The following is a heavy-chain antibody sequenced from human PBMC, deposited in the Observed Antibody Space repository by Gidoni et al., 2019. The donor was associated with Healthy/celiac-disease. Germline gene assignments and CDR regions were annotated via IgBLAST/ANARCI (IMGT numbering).Heavy chain of an antibody. J-gene: IGHJ4*02. CDR1: GFTFSSYA. CDR3: ARISGGSSAVAFFDY. Sequence: EVQLLESGGGVVQPGGSLRLSCAASGFTFSSYAMSWVRQAPGKGLELVSAISGSGGSTYYAYSVKGRFTISRDNSKNTLYLQMNSLRAEDTAVYYCARISGGSSAVAFFDYWGQGTLVTVSS. V-gene: IGHV3-23*01. CDR2: ISGSGGST. D-gene: IGHD2-15*01.